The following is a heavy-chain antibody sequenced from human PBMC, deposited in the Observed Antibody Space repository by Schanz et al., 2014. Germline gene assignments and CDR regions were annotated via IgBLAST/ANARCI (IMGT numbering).Heavy chain of an antibody. Sequence: QVQLVESGGGVVQPGRSLRLSCTASGFTLSTYGMHWVRQGPGKGLEWVAVISYDGSNKHYADSVKGRFTISRDNSKKTLYLQMNSLRPEDAAVYYCAKDRRYQTNCYYGLDVWGQGTRVAVSS. CDR1: GFTLSTYG. CDR3: AKDRRYQTNCYYGLDV. V-gene: IGHV3-30*18. J-gene: IGHJ6*02. D-gene: IGHD2-2*01. CDR2: ISYDGSNK.